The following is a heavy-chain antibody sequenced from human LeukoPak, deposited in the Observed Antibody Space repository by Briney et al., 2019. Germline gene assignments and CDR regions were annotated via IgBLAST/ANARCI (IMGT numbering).Heavy chain of an antibody. CDR3: AREAAAGTDDAFDI. CDR2: IYYSGST. J-gene: IGHJ3*02. Sequence: SETLSLTCTVSGGSISSYYWSWIRQPPGKGLEWIGYIYYSGSTNYNPSLKSRVTISVDTSKNQFSLKLSSVTAADTAVYYCAREAAAGTDDAFDIWGQGTMVTVSS. CDR1: GGSISSYY. D-gene: IGHD6-13*01. V-gene: IGHV4-59*12.